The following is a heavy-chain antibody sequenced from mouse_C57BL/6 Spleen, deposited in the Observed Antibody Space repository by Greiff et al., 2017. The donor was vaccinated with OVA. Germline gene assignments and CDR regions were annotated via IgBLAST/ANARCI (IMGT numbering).Heavy chain of an antibody. D-gene: IGHD1-1*01. CDR1: GYTFTSYD. CDR2: IYPRDGSP. Sequence: QVQLQQSGPELVKPGASVKLSCKASGYTFTSYDINWVKQRPGQGLEWIGWIYPRDGSPKYNEKFKGKATLTVDTSSSTAYMELHSLTSEDSAVYCCARNYYGSSNWYFDVWGTGTTVTVSS. J-gene: IGHJ1*03. V-gene: IGHV1-85*01. CDR3: ARNYYGSSNWYFDV.